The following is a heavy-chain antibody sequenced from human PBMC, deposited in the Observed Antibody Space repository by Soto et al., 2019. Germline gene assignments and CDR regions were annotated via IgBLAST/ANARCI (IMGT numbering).Heavy chain of an antibody. J-gene: IGHJ4*02. D-gene: IGHD2-2*01. CDR3: AKQPASIRTFDY. Sequence: GGSLSLSCAASGITVSSNYAMNWVRQAPGKGLEWVSTITGGGGGRTNYADSVKGRFTISRDNSKNTLYLQMNSLRAENTAVYYCAKQPASIRTFDYWGQGALVTVSS. V-gene: IGHV3-23*01. CDR2: ITGGGGGRT. CDR1: GITVSSNYA.